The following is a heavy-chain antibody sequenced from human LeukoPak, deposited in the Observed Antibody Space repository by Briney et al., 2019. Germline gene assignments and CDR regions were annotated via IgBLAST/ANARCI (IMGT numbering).Heavy chain of an antibody. CDR1: GFTFSSYW. D-gene: IGHD5-24*01. V-gene: IGHV3-7*04. CDR2: IKQDGSEK. CDR3: ARETEMANLDY. J-gene: IGHJ4*02. Sequence: PGGSLILSCTASGFTFSSYWMNWVRQARGRGLEWVANIKQDGSEKYYVDSVKGRFTISRDNAKKSLYLQMNSLRAEDTAVYYCARETEMANLDYWGQGTLVTVSS.